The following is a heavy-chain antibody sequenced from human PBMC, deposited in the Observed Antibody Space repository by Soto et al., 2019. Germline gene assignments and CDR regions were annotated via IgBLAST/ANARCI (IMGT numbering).Heavy chain of an antibody. J-gene: IGHJ6*02. CDR1: GDSISHYY. D-gene: IGHD1-1*01. Sequence: QVHLQESGPGLVRPSETLSLTCSVSGDSISHYYWSWIRQSPGKGLELIGYIHDGKNNTNPSLQSRANLSMDASRNQLSLRLTSVTAADTAIYYCARARVNLLREIVKYNMDLWGQGTTVTVS. CDR3: ARARVNLLREIVKYNMDL. V-gene: IGHV4-59*01. CDR2: IHDGKN.